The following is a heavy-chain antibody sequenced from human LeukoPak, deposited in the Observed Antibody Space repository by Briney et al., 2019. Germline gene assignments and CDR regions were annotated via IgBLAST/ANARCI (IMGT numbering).Heavy chain of an antibody. J-gene: IGHJ4*02. CDR3: YSSGWPTLFDY. V-gene: IGHV1-18*01. D-gene: IGHD6-19*01. CDR1: GYTFTSYG. Sequence: ASVKFSCKASGYTFTSYGISWVRQAPGQGLEWMGWISAYNGNTNYAQKLQGRVTMTTDTSTSTAYMELSSLRSEDTAVYYCYSSGWPTLFDYWGQGTLVTVSS. CDR2: ISAYNGNT.